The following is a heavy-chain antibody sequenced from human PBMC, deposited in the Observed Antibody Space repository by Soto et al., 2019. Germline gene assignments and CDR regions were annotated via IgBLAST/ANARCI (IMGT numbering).Heavy chain of an antibody. J-gene: IGHJ6*03. V-gene: IGHV3-23*01. CDR1: GFTFSSYA. Sequence: HPGGSLRLSCAASGFTFSSYAMSWVRQAPGKGLEWVSAISGSGGSTYYADSVKGRFTISRDNSKNTLYLQMNSLRAEDTAVYYCAKPLYSSGWYLPAGAYMDVWGKGTTVTVSS. CDR2: ISGSGGST. D-gene: IGHD6-19*01. CDR3: AKPLYSSGWYLPAGAYMDV.